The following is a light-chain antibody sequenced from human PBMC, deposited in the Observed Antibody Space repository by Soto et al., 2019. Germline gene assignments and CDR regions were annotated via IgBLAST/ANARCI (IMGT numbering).Light chain of an antibody. V-gene: IGKV3-20*01. CDR3: QQYGSSLIP. CDR1: QSVSSSY. CDR2: GAS. J-gene: IGKJ5*01. Sequence: EIVLTQSTGTLSLSPGERSTLSCSASQSVSSSYLAWYQQKPGQAPRLLIYGASSRATGIPDRFSGSGSGTDFTLTISRLEPEDFAVYYCQQYGSSLIPFGQGTRLAIK.